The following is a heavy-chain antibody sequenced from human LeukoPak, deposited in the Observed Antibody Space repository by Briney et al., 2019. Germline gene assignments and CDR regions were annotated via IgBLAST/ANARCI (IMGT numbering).Heavy chain of an antibody. Sequence: GGSLTLSCAASGFTFSYYAMNWVRQAPGKGLEWVSSIISDSNYIYYADSVKGRFTISRDNSRDTLSLQMNNLRTEDTAVYYCARGLCSGPYCYYYFYGMDVWGQGTTVTVSS. D-gene: IGHD2-15*01. J-gene: IGHJ6*02. CDR1: GFTFSYYA. CDR3: ARGLCSGPYCYYYFYGMDV. CDR2: IISDSNYI. V-gene: IGHV3-21*01.